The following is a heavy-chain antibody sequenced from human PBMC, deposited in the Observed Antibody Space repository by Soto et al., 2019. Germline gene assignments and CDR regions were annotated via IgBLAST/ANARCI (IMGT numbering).Heavy chain of an antibody. D-gene: IGHD3-22*01. CDR3: ARHVRLDSSGYYFGFYYFDY. CDR1: GGSISSSSYY. J-gene: IGHJ4*02. Sequence: QLQLQESGPGLVKPSETLSLTCTVSGGSISSSSYYWGWIRQPPGKGLEWIGSIYYSGSTYYNPSLKSRVTISVDTSKNQFSLKLSSVTAADTAVYYCARHVRLDSSGYYFGFYYFDYWGQGTLVTVSS. V-gene: IGHV4-39*01. CDR2: IYYSGST.